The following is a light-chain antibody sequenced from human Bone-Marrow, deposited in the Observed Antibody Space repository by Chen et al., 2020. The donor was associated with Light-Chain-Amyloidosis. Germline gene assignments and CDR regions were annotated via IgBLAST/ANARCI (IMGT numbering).Light chain of an antibody. CDR3: MHRTHWPRT. V-gene: IGKV2-30*01. CDR2: KVS. J-gene: IGKJ2*02. CDR1: QSLVYSDGNTY. Sequence: DVVMTQSPLSLPVTLGQPASISCRSSQSLVYSDGNTYLNWFQQRPGQSPRRLIYKVSNRDSGVPDRFSGSGSGTDFTLKISRVEAEDVGVYYCMHRTHWPRTFGQGTKLEIK.